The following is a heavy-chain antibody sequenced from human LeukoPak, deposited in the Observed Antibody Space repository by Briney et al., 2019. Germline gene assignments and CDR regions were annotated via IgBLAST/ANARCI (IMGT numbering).Heavy chain of an antibody. V-gene: IGHV4-4*07. CDR1: GGSISSYY. J-gene: IGHJ4*02. CDR3: ARDDFWSGYPAPLRN. D-gene: IGHD3-3*01. CDR2: IYTSGST. Sequence: SETLSLTCTVSGGSISSYYWSWIRQPAGKGLEWIGRIYTSGSTNYNPSLKSRVTMSVDTSKNQFSLKLSSVTAADTAVYYCARDDFWSGYPAPLRNWGQGTLVTVSS.